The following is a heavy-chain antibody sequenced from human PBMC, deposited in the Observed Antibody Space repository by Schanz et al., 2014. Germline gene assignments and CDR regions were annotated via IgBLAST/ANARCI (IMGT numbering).Heavy chain of an antibody. J-gene: IGHJ3*02. V-gene: IGHV1-18*01. CDR1: GYTFTNYG. CDR3: ARDWSPGSKNAFDI. CDR2: ISTYTGNT. D-gene: IGHD3-10*01. Sequence: QVRLVQSGAELKMPGATVKVSCETSGYTFTNYGVSWVRQAPGQGLEWMGWISTYTGNTNYAQRLQDRVTMTTDTSTSTAYMELRSLRSDDTAVYYCARDWSPGSKNAFDIWGPGTMVTVSS.